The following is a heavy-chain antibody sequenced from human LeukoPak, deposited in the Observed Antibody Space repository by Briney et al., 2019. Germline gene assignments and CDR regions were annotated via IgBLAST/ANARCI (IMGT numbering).Heavy chain of an antibody. CDR2: IYYSGST. V-gene: IGHV4-59*01. J-gene: IGHJ5*02. Sequence: SETLSLTCTVSAGSISSYYWSWIRQPPGKGLEWIGYIYYSGSTNYNPSLKSRVTISVDTSKSQFSLKLSSVTAADTAVYYCARGGTGPFDPWGQGTLVTASS. CDR1: AGSISSYY. D-gene: IGHD3/OR15-3a*01. CDR3: ARGGTGPFDP.